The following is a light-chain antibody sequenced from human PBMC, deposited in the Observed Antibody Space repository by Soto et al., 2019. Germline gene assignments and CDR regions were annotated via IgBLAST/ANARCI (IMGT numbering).Light chain of an antibody. V-gene: IGLV7-46*01. Sequence: QAVVTQEHSLTVSPGGTVTLTCGSSTGAVTSGHYPHWFQQKPGQAPRTLIYDTSIKHSWTPARFSGSLLGGKAALTLSGAQPEDEADYYCLVIYTGVGEVFGTGTKLTVL. CDR1: TGAVTSGHY. J-gene: IGLJ1*01. CDR3: LVIYTGVGEV. CDR2: DTS.